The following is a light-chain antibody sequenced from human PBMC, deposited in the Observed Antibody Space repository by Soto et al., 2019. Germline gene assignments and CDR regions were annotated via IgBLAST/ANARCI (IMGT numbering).Light chain of an antibody. CDR2: AAS. CDR3: QKLNTYPFI. CDR1: QGIDTY. V-gene: IGKV1-9*01. Sequence: DIQLTQSPSFLSASVGDRVTITCRASQGIDTYLAWYQQKPGKAPKLLIYAASFLQSGVPSRFSGSGSGTEFTHTISSLQPEDFAAYYCQKLNTYPFIFGQGTRLEIK. J-gene: IGKJ5*01.